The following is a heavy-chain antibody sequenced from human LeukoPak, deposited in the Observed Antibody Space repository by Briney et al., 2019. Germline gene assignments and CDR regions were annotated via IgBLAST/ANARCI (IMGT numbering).Heavy chain of an antibody. CDR1: GYTFTGYY. CDR3: ARPRGGGRSHDAFDI. D-gene: IGHD2-15*01. V-gene: IGHV1-2*02. J-gene: IGHJ3*02. CDR2: INPNSGGT. Sequence: ASVKVSCKASGYTFTGYYMHWVRQAPGQGLEWMGWINPNSGGTNYAQKFQGRVTMTRDTSISTAYMELSRLRSDDTAVYYCARPRGGGRSHDAFDIWGQGTMVTVSS.